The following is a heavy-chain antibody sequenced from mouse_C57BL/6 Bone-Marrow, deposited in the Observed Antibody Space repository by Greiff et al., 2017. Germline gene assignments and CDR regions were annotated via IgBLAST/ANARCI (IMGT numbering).Heavy chain of an antibody. CDR3: AGGLRDYYAMDY. J-gene: IGHJ4*01. CDR1: GYNFTSYW. CDR2: IHPNSGST. Sequence: QVQLQQPGAELVKPGASVKLSCKASGYNFTSYWMHWVKQRPGQGLEWIGMIHPNSGSTNYNEKFKSKATLTVDKSSSTAYMQLSSLTSEDSAVYDCAGGLRDYYAMDYWGQGTSVTVSS. V-gene: IGHV1-64*01. D-gene: IGHD2-4*01.